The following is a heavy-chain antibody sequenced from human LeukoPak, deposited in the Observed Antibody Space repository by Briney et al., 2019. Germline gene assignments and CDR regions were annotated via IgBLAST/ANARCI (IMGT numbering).Heavy chain of an antibody. V-gene: IGHV4-4*07. Sequence: SETLSLTCSVSGGSISSYSWTWIRQPAGKGLEWIGRIYATGSTNFNPSLKSRVTMSVDTSKSQFSLNLSSVTAADTAVYYCARAPAGSSKYEYWGQGILVTVFS. CDR1: GGSISSYS. D-gene: IGHD6-13*01. CDR2: IYATGST. CDR3: ARAPAGSSKYEY. J-gene: IGHJ4*02.